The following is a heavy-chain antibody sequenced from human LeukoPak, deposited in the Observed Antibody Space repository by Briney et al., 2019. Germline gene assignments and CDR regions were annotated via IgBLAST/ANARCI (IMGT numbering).Heavy chain of an antibody. CDR3: TKATQWLAFDY. D-gene: IGHD6-19*01. Sequence: SETLSLTCTVSSGSISRFYWSWIRQPPGKGLEWIGNIYNSGTTNYNPSLKSGVTISVDTSKNQLSLQLTSVTAADTAVYYCTKATQWLAFDYWGRGTLVTVSS. J-gene: IGHJ4*02. V-gene: IGHV4-59*13. CDR2: IYNSGTT. CDR1: SGSISRFY.